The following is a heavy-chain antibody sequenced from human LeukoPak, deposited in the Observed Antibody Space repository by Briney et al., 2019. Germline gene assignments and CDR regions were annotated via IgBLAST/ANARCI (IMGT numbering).Heavy chain of an antibody. V-gene: IGHV3-23*01. CDR1: GFTFSSYA. J-gene: IGHJ4*02. CDR3: AKAFRGYSYGSLFDY. Sequence: PGGSLRLSCAASGFTFSSYAMSWVRQAPGKGLEGVSAISGIGGSTYYADSVKGRFTISRDNSKNTLYLQMNSLRAEDTAVYYCAKAFRGYSYGSLFDYWGQGTLVTVSS. CDR2: ISGIGGST. D-gene: IGHD5-18*01.